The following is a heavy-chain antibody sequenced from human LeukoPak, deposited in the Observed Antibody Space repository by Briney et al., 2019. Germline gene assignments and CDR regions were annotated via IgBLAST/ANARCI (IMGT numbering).Heavy chain of an antibody. V-gene: IGHV3-7*01. CDR3: AREGVGVVRGVVDY. D-gene: IGHD3-10*01. J-gene: IGHJ4*02. CDR2: IKQDGSEK. Sequence: PGGSLRLSCAASGFTFSSYWMSWVRQAPGKGLEWVANIKQDGSEKYYVDSVKGRFTISRDNARNSLYLQMNSLRAEDTAVYYCAREGVGVVRGVVDYWGQGTLVTVSS. CDR1: GFTFSSYW.